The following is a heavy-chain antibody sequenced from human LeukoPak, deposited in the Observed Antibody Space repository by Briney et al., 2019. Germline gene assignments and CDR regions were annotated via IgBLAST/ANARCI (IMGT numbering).Heavy chain of an antibody. CDR1: GFTFSDHY. V-gene: IGHV3-72*01. J-gene: IGHJ4*02. CDR2: AKNKANSYIT. D-gene: IGHD5-24*01. Sequence: RTGGSLSLSCAASGFTFSDHYMAWVRPAPGKGLEWVGRAKNKANSYITEYAASVKGRVTVSRDDSTNSVYLQVNSLKTEDTAVYYCTRATRDGYNIDSWGQGTLVTVSS. CDR3: TRATRDGYNIDS.